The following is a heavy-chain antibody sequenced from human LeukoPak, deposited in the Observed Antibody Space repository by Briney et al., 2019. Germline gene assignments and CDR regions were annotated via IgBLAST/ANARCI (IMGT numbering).Heavy chain of an antibody. CDR3: AREVITDYYHYMDV. V-gene: IGHV1-18*01. J-gene: IGHJ6*03. CDR2: SSPYNGNT. D-gene: IGHD3-22*01. Sequence: ASVKVSCKASGYTFTNYGINWVRQAPGQGLEWVGWSSPYNGNTNYAQKLQGRVTMTTDTSTSIGYMELRSLRSDDTAVYYCAREVITDYYHYMDVWGKGTTVTVSS. CDR1: GYTFTNYG.